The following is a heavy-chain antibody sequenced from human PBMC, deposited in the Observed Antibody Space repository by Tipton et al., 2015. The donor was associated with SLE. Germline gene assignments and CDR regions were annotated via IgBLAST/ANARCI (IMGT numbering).Heavy chain of an antibody. V-gene: IGHV1-46*03. CDR2: INPSGGST. CDR1: GYTFTSYY. D-gene: IGHD3-16*01. CDR3: AREWGSIYDAFDI. J-gene: IGHJ3*02. Sequence: QSGPEVKKPGASVKVSCKASGYTFTSYYMHWVRQAPGQGLEWMGIINPSGGSTSYAQKFQGRVAMTRDTSTSTVYMELSSLRSEDTAVYYCAREWGSIYDAFDIWGQGTMVTVSS.